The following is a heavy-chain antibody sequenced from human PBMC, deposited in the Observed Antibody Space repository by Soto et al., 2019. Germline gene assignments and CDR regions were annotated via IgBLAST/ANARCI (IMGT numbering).Heavy chain of an antibody. CDR1: CGSISSSSYY. CDR2: IYYSGST. D-gene: IGHD1-26*01. V-gene: IGHV4-39*01. Sequence: SETLSLTCTVSCGSISSSSYYWGWIRQPPGKGLEWIGSIYYSGSTYYNPSLKSRVTISVDTSKNQFSLKLSSVTAADTAVYYCARGVGGSYFAPWRVFDYWGQGTLVTVSS. J-gene: IGHJ4*02. CDR3: ARGVGGSYFAPWRVFDY.